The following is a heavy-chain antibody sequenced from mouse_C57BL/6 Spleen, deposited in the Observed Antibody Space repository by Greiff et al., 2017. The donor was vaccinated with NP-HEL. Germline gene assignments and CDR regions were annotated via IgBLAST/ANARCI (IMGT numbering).Heavy chain of an antibody. V-gene: IGHV5-6*02. J-gene: IGHJ3*01. CDR2: ISSGGSYT. CDR1: GFTFSSYG. CDR3: ARPDYGYDGAWFAY. Sequence: DVKLVESGGDLVKPGGSLKLSCAASGFTFSSYGMSWVRQTPDKRLEWVATISSGGSYTYYPDSVKGRFTISRDNAKNTLYLQMSSLKSEDTAMYYCARPDYGYDGAWFAYWGQGTLVTVSA. D-gene: IGHD2-2*01.